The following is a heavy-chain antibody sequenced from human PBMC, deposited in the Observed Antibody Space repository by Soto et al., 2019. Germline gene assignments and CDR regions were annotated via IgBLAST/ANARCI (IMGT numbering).Heavy chain of an antibody. CDR3: ARLSKGYCSDTSCYSWHDX. V-gene: IGHV1-2*02. J-gene: IGHJ5*02. CDR1: GYTFTSYG. CDR2: INPGSGAT. Sequence: GASVKVSCKASGYTFTSYGISWVRQAPGQGLEWMGWINPGSGATSYAQTFQGRVTMTRDTSINTVYMEVTSLRPDDTAVYYCARLSKGYCSDTSCYSWHDXWGQGTLVTVSS. D-gene: IGHD2-2*01.